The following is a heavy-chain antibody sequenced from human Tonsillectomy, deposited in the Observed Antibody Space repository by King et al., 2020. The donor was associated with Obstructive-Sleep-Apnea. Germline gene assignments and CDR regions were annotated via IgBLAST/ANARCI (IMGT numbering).Heavy chain of an antibody. D-gene: IGHD2-2*02. Sequence: VQLQQWGAGLLKPSETLSLTCAVSGGSFSGYYWSWIRQPPGKGLEWIGEINHSGSTNYNPSLKSRVTISVDTSKNQFSLKLSSVTAADTAVYYRASQQYTVDYWGQGTLVTVSS. CDR3: ASQQYTVDY. J-gene: IGHJ4*02. V-gene: IGHV4-34*01. CDR2: INHSGST. CDR1: GGSFSGYY.